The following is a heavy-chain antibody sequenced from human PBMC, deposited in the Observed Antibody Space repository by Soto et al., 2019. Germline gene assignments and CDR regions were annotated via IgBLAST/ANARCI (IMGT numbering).Heavy chain of an antibody. Sequence: EVQLVESGGGLIQPGGSLRLSCAVSGFTVSNNYMSWVRQAPGKGLEGVSVIYSGGYTAYGDSVKGRFTISRDNSKNTIYLKKKSLRADRPGVYYRATRGGGGGYWGQGTLVTVSS. CDR3: ATRGGGGGY. CDR1: GFTVSNNY. CDR2: IYSGGYT. D-gene: IGHD3-10*01. V-gene: IGHV3-53*01. J-gene: IGHJ4*02.